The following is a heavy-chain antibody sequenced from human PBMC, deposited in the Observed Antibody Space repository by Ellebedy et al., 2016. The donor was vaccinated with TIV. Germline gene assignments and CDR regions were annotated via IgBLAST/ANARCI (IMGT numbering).Heavy chain of an antibody. CDR3: AGRAYNWNDGSLFDY. D-gene: IGHD1-1*01. CDR2: IKQDGSEK. J-gene: IGHJ4*02. Sequence: GESLKISCAASGFTFSSYWMSWVRQAPGTGLEWVANIKQDGSEKYYVDSVKGRFTISRDNAKNSLYLQMNSLRAEDTAVYYCAGRAYNWNDGSLFDYWGQGTLVTVSS. CDR1: GFTFSSYW. V-gene: IGHV3-7*03.